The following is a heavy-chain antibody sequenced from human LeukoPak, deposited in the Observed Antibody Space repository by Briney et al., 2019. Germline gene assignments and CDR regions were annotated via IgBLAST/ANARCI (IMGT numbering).Heavy chain of an antibody. CDR2: IYYSGST. V-gene: IGHV4-59*01. D-gene: IGHD6-13*01. CDR1: GGSISSYY. CDR3: AREWGSSWYEYNWFDP. J-gene: IGHJ5*02. Sequence: SETLSLTCTVSGGSISSYYWSWIRQPPGKGLEWIGYIYYSGSTNYNPSLKSRVTISVDTSKNQFSLKLSSVTAADTAVYYCAREWGSSWYEYNWFDPWGQGTLVTVSS.